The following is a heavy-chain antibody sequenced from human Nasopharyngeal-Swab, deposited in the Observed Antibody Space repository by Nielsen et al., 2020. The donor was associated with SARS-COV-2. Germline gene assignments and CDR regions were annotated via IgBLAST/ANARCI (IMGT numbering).Heavy chain of an antibody. V-gene: IGHV3-73*01. CDR1: GFTFSYSA. Sequence: VGSLSLSCAASGFTFSYSAIHWVRQASGKGLEWVGRVRSKGNNYATAYSASVKGRFIIFRDDPTNTAYLQMNSLKTEDTAVYYCTRCGGGCYSGRDYWGQGTLVTVSS. D-gene: IGHD2-21*02. CDR3: TRCGGGCYSGRDY. CDR2: VRSKGNNYAT. J-gene: IGHJ4*02.